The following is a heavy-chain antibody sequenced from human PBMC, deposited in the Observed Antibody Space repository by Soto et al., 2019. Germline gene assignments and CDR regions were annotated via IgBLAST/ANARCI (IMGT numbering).Heavy chain of an antibody. Sequence: QVQLVQSGAEVKKPGSSVKVSCKSSGGTFSSHSINWVRQAPGQGLEWMGGIIPIFGPANFAKKFQGRVTIIADESNTTAYMELSSLTSEDTAVYYCATGSFTSTGGRIGYHYNAMDVWGQGTTVTVSS. J-gene: IGHJ6*02. V-gene: IGHV1-69*01. D-gene: IGHD1-1*01. CDR1: GGTFSSHS. CDR3: ATGSFTSTGGRIGYHYNAMDV. CDR2: IIPIFGPA.